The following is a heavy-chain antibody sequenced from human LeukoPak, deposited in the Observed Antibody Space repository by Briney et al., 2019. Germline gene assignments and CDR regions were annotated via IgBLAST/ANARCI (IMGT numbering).Heavy chain of an antibody. CDR3: ARDKVRRSVWGAAADTLDV. V-gene: IGHV3-33*01. Sequence: PGGSLRLSCEASGVTFKTSGIHWVRQAPGKGLQWLAFIYYDEGFDYYLDSVKGRFTVSRDSSQNTVYLQMDDLRADDTAVYYCARDKVRRSVWGAAADTLDVWVQGTMVIVPS. J-gene: IGHJ3*01. CDR2: IYYDEGFD. CDR1: GVTFKTSG. D-gene: IGHD3-16*01.